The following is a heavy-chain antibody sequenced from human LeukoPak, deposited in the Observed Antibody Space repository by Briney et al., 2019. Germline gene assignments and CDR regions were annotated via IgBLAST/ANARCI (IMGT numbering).Heavy chain of an antibody. CDR1: GGSISSYY. Sequence: PSETLSLTCTVSGGSISSYYWSWIRQPPGKGLEWIGYIYYSGSTNYNPSLKSRVTISVDTSKNQFSLKLSSVTAADTAVYYCARLTLGATNWYDPWGQGTLVTVSS. J-gene: IGHJ5*02. D-gene: IGHD1-26*01. CDR2: IYYSGST. CDR3: ARLTLGATNWYDP. V-gene: IGHV4-59*01.